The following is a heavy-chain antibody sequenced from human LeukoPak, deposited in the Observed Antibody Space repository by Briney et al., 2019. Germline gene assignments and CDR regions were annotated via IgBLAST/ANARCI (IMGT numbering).Heavy chain of an antibody. CDR2: IWYDGSNK. CDR3: AKAVSSSWKTFDY. D-gene: IGHD6-13*01. Sequence: GGSLRLSCAASGFPFSNYGMHWVRQAPGKGLEWVAVIWYDGSNKYYADSVKGRFTISRDNSKNTLYLQMNSLRVEDTAVYYCAKAVSSSWKTFDYWGQGTLVTVSS. J-gene: IGHJ4*02. CDR1: GFPFSNYG. V-gene: IGHV3-33*06.